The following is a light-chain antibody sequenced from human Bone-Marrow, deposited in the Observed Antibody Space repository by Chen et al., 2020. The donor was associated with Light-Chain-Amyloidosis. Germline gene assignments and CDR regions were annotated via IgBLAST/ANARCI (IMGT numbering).Light chain of an antibody. CDR1: DLPTKY. J-gene: IGLJ2*01. CDR3: QSADSSGTYEVI. Sequence: SYALTQPPSVSVSPRPTARITCSGDDLPTKYAYWYQQKPGQAPVLVIHRDTERPSGISERFSGSSSGTTAPLTISGVQAEDEADYHCQSADSSGTYEVIFGGGTKLTVL. CDR2: RDT. V-gene: IGLV3-25*03.